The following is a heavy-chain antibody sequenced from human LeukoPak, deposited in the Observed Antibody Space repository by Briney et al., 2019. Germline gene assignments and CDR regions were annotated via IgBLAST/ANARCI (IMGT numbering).Heavy chain of an antibody. D-gene: IGHD1-26*01. V-gene: IGHV4-61*01. Sequence: SEALSLPCTVSGDSVSSDNYYWSLIPPPPGKGLEWIAYIDYSGATKFNPSLKSRVTITLDTSKNQFSLKLSSVTAADTAVYYCARGSYYFDYWGQGTLVTVSS. J-gene: IGHJ4*02. CDR1: GDSVSSDNYY. CDR2: IDYSGAT. CDR3: ARGSYYFDY.